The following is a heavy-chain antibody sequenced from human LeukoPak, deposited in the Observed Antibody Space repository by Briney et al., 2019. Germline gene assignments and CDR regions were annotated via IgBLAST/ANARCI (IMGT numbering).Heavy chain of an antibody. CDR3: ARDNRRVLKYYFDY. D-gene: IGHD3-16*01. J-gene: IGHJ4*02. CDR1: GGSISSGGYY. V-gene: IGHV4-31*03. Sequence: PSQTLSLACTVSGGSISSGGYYWSWIRQHPGKGLEWIGYIYYNGNTYYTPSLKSRVKISVDTSKNQFSLRLSSVTAADTAVYYCARDNRRVLKYYFDYWGQGTLVTVSS. CDR2: IYYNGNT.